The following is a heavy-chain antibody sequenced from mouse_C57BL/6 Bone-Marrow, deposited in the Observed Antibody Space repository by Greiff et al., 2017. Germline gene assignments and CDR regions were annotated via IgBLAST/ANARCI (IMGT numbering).Heavy chain of an antibody. J-gene: IGHJ4*01. CDR1: GYTFTSYW. D-gene: IGHD1-1*01. CDR2: LHPNSGST. CDR3: ASPFCYGSSPFYAMDY. Sequence: QVQLQQPGAELVKPGASVKLSCKASGYTFTSYWMHWVKQRPGLGLEWIGMLHPNSGSTNYNEKLKSKATLTVDKSSSTASMQLSRLTSEDSAVYYCASPFCYGSSPFYAMDYRGQGTSVTVSS. V-gene: IGHV1-64*01.